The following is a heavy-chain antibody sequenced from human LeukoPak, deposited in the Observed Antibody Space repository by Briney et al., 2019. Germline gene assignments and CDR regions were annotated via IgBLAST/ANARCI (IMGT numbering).Heavy chain of an antibody. J-gene: IGHJ4*02. V-gene: IGHV3-23*01. CDR2: ISGSGGST. CDR1: GFTFSSYE. D-gene: IGHD7-27*01. CDR3: AKGLGRYFDY. Sequence: GGSLRLSCAASGFTFSSYEMNWVRQAPGKGLEWVSAISGSGGSTYYADSVKGRFTISRDNSKNTLYLQMNSLRAEDTAVYYCAKGLGRYFDYWGQGTLVTVSS.